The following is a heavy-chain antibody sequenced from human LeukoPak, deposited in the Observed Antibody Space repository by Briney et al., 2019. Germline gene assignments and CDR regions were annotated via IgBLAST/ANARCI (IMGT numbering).Heavy chain of an antibody. V-gene: IGHV4-34*01. CDR2: INHSGST. Sequence: SQTLSLTCALYGGSFSGYYWSWIRQPPGRGLEWIGEINHSGSTNYDPSLKSRVTISVDTAKIQFSLKLSSVTAKDTAVYYCARPVSGSGGWYYNYWGQGTPGTVSS. CDR1: GGSFSGYY. J-gene: IGHJ4*02. CDR3: ARPVSGSGGWYYNY. D-gene: IGHD3-10*01.